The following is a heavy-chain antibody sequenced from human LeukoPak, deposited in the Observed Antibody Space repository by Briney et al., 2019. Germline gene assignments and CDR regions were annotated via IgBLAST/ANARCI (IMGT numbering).Heavy chain of an antibody. CDR1: GLILCTCG. V-gene: IGHV3-30*02. CDR2: IRYDESAT. J-gene: IGHJ6*03. D-gene: IGHD1-26*01. Sequence: GGSLRLSCVASGLILCTCGMHWVRQAPGKGLEWLTHIRYDESATYYADSVKGRFTISRENSKNTLYLQMNSLRGEDTSVYYCAKKRMEPQHYYYMDVWGKGTSVTVSS. CDR3: AKKRMEPQHYYYMDV.